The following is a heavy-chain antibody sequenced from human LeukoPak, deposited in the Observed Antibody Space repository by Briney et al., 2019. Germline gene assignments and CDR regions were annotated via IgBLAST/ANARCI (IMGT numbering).Heavy chain of an antibody. J-gene: IGHJ4*02. Sequence: PSETLSLTCTVSGGSISSGSYYWSWIRQPAGKGLEWIGRIYTSGSTNYNPSLKSRVTISVDTSKNQFSLKLSSVTAADTAVYYCARDGSGSYFDYWGQGTLVTVSS. V-gene: IGHV4-61*02. CDR2: IYTSGST. CDR1: GGSISSGSYY. CDR3: ARDGSGSYFDY. D-gene: IGHD1-26*01.